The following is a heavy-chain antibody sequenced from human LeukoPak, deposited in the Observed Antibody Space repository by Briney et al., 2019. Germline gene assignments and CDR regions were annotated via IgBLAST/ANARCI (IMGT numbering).Heavy chain of an antibody. Sequence: GGSLRLSCAVSGFTFSSYWMSWVRQAPGKGLEWVANMNQDGSEKYYVDSVKGRFTISRDNAKNSLYLQMNSLRAEDTAVYYCARLWREYYFDYWGQGTLVTVSS. CDR2: MNQDGSEK. CDR3: ARLWREYYFDY. D-gene: IGHD3-10*01. V-gene: IGHV3-7*01. J-gene: IGHJ4*02. CDR1: GFTFSSYW.